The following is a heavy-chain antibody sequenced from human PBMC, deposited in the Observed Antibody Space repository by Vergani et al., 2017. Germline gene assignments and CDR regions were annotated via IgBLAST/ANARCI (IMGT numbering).Heavy chain of an antibody. D-gene: IGHD6-13*01. Sequence: QVQLQQWGAGLLKPSETLSLTCAVYGGSFSGYYWSWIRQPPGKGLEWIGEINHSGSTNYNPSLKSRVTISVDTCNNQFSRQLSAVTAADTARYYCARVSLPGIAAAGRYYYYYMDVWGKGTTVTVSS. J-gene: IGHJ6*03. CDR2: INHSGST. CDR3: ARVSLPGIAAAGRYYYYYMDV. CDR1: GGSFSGYY. V-gene: IGHV4-34*01.